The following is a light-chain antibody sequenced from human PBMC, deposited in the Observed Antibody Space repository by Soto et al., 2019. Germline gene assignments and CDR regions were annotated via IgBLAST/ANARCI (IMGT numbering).Light chain of an antibody. V-gene: IGLV2-23*02. Sequence: QSVLTQPASVSGSPGQSITISCTETNSDLGTYNLVSWYQQLPGKAPKTIIYEVTKRPSGVSKRFSGSKSGNTASLTISGLQAEDEADYYCCSYVGSDIFYVFGTGTKVTVL. CDR1: NSDLGTYNL. CDR3: CSYVGSDIFYV. J-gene: IGLJ1*01. CDR2: EVT.